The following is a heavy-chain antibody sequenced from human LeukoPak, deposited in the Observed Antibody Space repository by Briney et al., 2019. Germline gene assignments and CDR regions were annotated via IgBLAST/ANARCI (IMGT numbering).Heavy chain of an antibody. D-gene: IGHD6-13*01. Sequence: GGSLKLSCAASGFTFDNYAMNWVRQAPGKGLEWVSGISSSGSSTYYADSVKGRFTISRDNSKNTLYLQMNSLRADDTAVYYCAKGGYSSSSPLDYWGQGTLVTVSS. CDR2: ISSSGSST. CDR3: AKGGYSSSSPLDY. CDR1: GFTFDNYA. J-gene: IGHJ4*02. V-gene: IGHV3-23*01.